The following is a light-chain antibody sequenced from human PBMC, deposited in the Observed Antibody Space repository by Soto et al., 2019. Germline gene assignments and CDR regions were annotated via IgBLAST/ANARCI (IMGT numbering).Light chain of an antibody. CDR1: SSNIGAGYD. Sequence: QSVLTQPPSVSGAPGQRVTISCTGSSSNIGAGYDVHWYQQLPGTAPKLLIYGNSNRPSGVPDRFSGSKSCTSASLAITGLQAEDEADYYCQSYDSSLHVVCGGGTKLTVL. J-gene: IGLJ2*01. V-gene: IGLV1-40*01. CDR2: GNS. CDR3: QSYDSSLHVV.